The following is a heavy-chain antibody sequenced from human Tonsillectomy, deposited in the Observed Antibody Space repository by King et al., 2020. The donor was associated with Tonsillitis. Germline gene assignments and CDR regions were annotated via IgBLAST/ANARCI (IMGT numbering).Heavy chain of an antibody. D-gene: IGHD2-2*01. V-gene: IGHV1-2*02. CDR2: INPNSGVT. Sequence: QLVQSGAEVKKPGASVKVSCKASGYTFTGYYMHWVRQAPGQGLEWMGGINPNSGVTNYAQKFQGMVTMTRDRSISTAYMELSRLRSDDTAVYYCASLGYCSSTSCYLGYYMDVWGKGTTVTVSS. CDR3: ASLGYCSSTSCYLGYYMDV. J-gene: IGHJ6*03. CDR1: GYTFTGYY.